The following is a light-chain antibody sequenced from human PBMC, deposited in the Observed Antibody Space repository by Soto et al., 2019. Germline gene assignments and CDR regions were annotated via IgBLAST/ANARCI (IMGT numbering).Light chain of an antibody. CDR3: QQYNDFQYT. Sequence: DIQMTQSPSTLSASVGDGVTITCRASQSIGSWLAWYQQKPGKAPKLLIYKATNLQSGVSSRFSGSGSGTDFSLTIRSLQPVDSATYFCQQYNDFQYTFGPGTKLEI. CDR1: QSIGSW. V-gene: IGKV1-5*03. J-gene: IGKJ2*01. CDR2: KAT.